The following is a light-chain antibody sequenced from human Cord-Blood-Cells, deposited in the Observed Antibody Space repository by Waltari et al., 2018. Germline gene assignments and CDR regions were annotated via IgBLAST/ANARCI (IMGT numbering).Light chain of an antibody. CDR2: WAS. J-gene: IGKJ1*01. CDR3: QQYYSTPWT. V-gene: IGKV4-1*01. CDR1: QSVLYSSNNKNY. Sequence: DIVMTQSPDSLAVSLGERATINCKSRQSVLYSSNNKNYLAWHQQKPGQPPKLLIYWASTRESGVPDRFSGSGSGTDFTLTISSLQAEDVAVYYCQQYYSTPWTFGQGTKVEIK.